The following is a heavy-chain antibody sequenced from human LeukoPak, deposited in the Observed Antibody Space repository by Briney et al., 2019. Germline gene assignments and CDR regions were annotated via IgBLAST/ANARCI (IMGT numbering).Heavy chain of an antibody. Sequence: MASETLSLTCAVYGGSFSGYYWSWIRQPPGKGLEWIGEINHSGSTNYNPSLKSRVTISVDTSKNQFSLKLSSVTAADTAVYYCARLGVAEGSDAFDIWGQGTMVTVSS. V-gene: IGHV4-34*01. J-gene: IGHJ3*02. D-gene: IGHD2-15*01. CDR3: ARLGVAEGSDAFDI. CDR2: INHSGST. CDR1: GGSFSGYY.